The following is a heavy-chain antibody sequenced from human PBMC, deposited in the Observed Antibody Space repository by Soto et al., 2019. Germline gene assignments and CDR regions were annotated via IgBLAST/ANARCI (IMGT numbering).Heavy chain of an antibody. V-gene: IGHV3-33*01. J-gene: IGHJ3*02. CDR2: IWYDGSNK. CDR1: GFTFSSYG. Sequence: PGGSLRLSCAASGFTFSSYGMHWVRQAPGKGLEWVAVIWYDGSNKYYADSVKGRFTISRDNSKNTLYLQMNSLRAEDTAVYYCAAEPPTVAVDAFDIWGQGTMVTVS. D-gene: IGHD4-4*01. CDR3: AAEPPTVAVDAFDI.